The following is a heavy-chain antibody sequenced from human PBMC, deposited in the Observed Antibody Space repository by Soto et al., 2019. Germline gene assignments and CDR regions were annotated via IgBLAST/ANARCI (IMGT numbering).Heavy chain of an antibody. Sequence: HPGGSLRLSCAASGFTFSSYAMSWVRQAPGKGLEWVSGISGSGGSTYYADSVEGRFTISRDNSMDTLYLQMNSLRAEDTAVYYCAKGRDYDFWSGHRWFDPWGQGTLVTVSS. CDR2: ISGSGGST. V-gene: IGHV3-23*01. D-gene: IGHD3-3*01. J-gene: IGHJ5*02. CDR3: AKGRDYDFWSGHRWFDP. CDR1: GFTFSSYA.